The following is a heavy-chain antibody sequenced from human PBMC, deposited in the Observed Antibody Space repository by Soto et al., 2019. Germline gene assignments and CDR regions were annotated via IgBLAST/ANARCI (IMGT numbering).Heavy chain of an antibody. CDR3: ARDPDDYYDSSGYFDY. Sequence: GGSLRLSCAASGFTFSSYSMNWVRQAPGKGLEWVSYISSSSSTIYYADSVKGRFTISRDNAKNSLYLQMNSLRDEDTAVYYCARDPDDYYDSSGYFDYWGQGTLVTVSS. D-gene: IGHD3-22*01. CDR1: GFTFSSYS. V-gene: IGHV3-48*02. CDR2: ISSSSSTI. J-gene: IGHJ4*02.